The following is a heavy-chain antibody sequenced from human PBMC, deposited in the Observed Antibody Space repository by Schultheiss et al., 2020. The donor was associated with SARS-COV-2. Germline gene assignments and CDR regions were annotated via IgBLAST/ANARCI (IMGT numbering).Heavy chain of an antibody. V-gene: IGHV4-59*12. D-gene: IGHD2-15*01. CDR3: AAAARYHYGLDV. J-gene: IGHJ6*02. Sequence: SETLSLTCTVSGGSISSYYWSWIRQPPGKGLEWIGYIYYSGSTNYNPSLKSRVTISVDTSKNQFSLKLSSVTAADTAVYYCAAAARYHYGLDVWGQGTTVTVSS. CDR1: GGSISSYY. CDR2: IYYSGST.